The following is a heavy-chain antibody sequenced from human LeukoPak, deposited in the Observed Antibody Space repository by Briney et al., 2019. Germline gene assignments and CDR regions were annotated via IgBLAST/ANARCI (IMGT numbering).Heavy chain of an antibody. D-gene: IGHD3-10*01. J-gene: IGHJ6*03. Sequence: ASVKVSCKASGYTFTGYYMHWVRQAPGQGLEWMGWINPNSGGTNYAQKFQGRVTMTRDTSISTAYMELSRLRSDDTAVYYCARGGWFGQHYYYYYMDVWGKGTTVTISS. CDR2: INPNSGGT. CDR3: ARGGWFGQHYYYYYMDV. CDR1: GYTFTGYY. V-gene: IGHV1-2*02.